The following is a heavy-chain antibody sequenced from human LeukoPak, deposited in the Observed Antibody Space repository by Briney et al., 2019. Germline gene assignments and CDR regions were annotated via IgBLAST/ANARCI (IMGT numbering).Heavy chain of an antibody. CDR1: GFTFNTYP. CDR2: VYSDGSDS. D-gene: IGHD1-1*01. J-gene: IGHJ4*02. CDR3: TRGANWAFDY. V-gene: IGHV3-74*01. Sequence: GGSLRLSCTASGFTFNTYPMHWVRQAPGKGLVWVSRVYSDGSDSRHADSVKGRFTISRDNAKNTLYLQMNNLRVEDTAVYYCTRGANWAFDYWGQGTLVTVSS.